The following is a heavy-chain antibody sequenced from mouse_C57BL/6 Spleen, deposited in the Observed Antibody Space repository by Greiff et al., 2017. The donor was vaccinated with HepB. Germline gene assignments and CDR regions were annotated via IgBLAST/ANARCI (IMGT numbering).Heavy chain of an antibody. D-gene: IGHD1-1*01. V-gene: IGHV5-17*01. CDR2: ISSGSSTI. J-gene: IGHJ2*01. CDR3: ARNLYYGSDY. Sequence: EVKLMESGGGLVKPGGSLKLSCAASGFTFSDYGMHWVRQAPEKGLEWVAYISSGSSTIYYADTVKGRFTISRDNAKNTLFLQMTSLRSEDTAMYYCARNLYYGSDYWGQGTTLTVSS. CDR1: GFTFSDYG.